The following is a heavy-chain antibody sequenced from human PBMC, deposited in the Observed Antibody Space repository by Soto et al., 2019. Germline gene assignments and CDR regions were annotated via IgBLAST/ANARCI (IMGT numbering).Heavy chain of an antibody. CDR1: GFTFSSYG. J-gene: IGHJ4*02. Sequence: QVQLVESGGGVVQPGRSLRLSCAATGFTFSSYGMHWVRQAPGKGLEWVAVIWYDGSNKYYADSVKGRFTISRDNSKNTLYLQMNSLRAEDTAVYYCARDILAYCGGDCYFDYWGQGTLVTVSS. D-gene: IGHD2-21*02. CDR2: IWYDGSNK. CDR3: ARDILAYCGGDCYFDY. V-gene: IGHV3-33*01.